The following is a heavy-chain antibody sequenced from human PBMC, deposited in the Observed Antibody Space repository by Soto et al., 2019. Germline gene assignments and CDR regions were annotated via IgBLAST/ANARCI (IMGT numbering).Heavy chain of an antibody. Sequence: PSSTXSLTCTFPGCSINDFYFTLIRQPPGKGLEWIGYIYSSGRTSYNPSLESRLTISIDTSKNQFSLHLNSVSAADTAVYFCATDSGNSHDFFEQWGPGTLVTVYS. CDR3: ATDSGNSHDFFEQ. D-gene: IGHD5-12*01. J-gene: IGHJ4*02. V-gene: IGHV4-30-4*01. CDR2: IYSSGRT. CDR1: GCSINDFY.